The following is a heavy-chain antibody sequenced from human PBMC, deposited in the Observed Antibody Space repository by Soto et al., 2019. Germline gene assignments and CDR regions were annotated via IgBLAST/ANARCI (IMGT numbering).Heavy chain of an antibody. CDR2: ISFSGSTI. Sequence: HPGGSLRLSRAASGFSFSDYEMNWVRQAPGKGLEWIAHISFSGSTIYYADSVKGRFSISRDNSKNFLYLQMSGLRADDSAVYYCTRGAGFFYGVDVWGLGTTVTVSS. CDR1: GFSFSDYE. V-gene: IGHV3-48*03. D-gene: IGHD3-10*01. J-gene: IGHJ6*02. CDR3: TRGAGFFYGVDV.